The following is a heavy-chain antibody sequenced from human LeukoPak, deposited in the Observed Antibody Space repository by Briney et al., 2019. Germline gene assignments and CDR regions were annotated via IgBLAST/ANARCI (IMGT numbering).Heavy chain of an antibody. V-gene: IGHV3-48*03. D-gene: IGHD1-1*01. CDR3: ARDGRGIPGFDY. CDR2: ISSSGSTI. Sequence: GGSLRLSCAASGFTFSSYEMNWVRQAPGKGLERVSYISSSGSTIYYADSVKGRFTISRDNAKNSLYLQMNSLRAEDTAVYYCARDGRGIPGFDYWGQGTLVTVSS. CDR1: GFTFSSYE. J-gene: IGHJ4*02.